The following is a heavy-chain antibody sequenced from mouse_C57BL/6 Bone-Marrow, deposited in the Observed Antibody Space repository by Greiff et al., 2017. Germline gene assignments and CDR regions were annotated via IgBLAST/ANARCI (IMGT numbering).Heavy chain of an antibody. CDR3: ANYYGSRRDYYFDY. Sequence: QVQLQQPGAELVKPGASVKLSCKASGYTFTSYWMHWVKQRPGQGLEWIGMIHPNSGSTNYNEKFKSKATLTVDKSSSTAYMQLSSLTSEDSAVYYCANYYGSRRDYYFDYWGQGTTLTVSS. D-gene: IGHD1-1*01. J-gene: IGHJ2*01. V-gene: IGHV1-64*01. CDR2: IHPNSGST. CDR1: GYTFTSYW.